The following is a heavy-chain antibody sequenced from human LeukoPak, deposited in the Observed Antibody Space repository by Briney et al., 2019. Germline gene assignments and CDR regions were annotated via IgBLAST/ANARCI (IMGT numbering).Heavy chain of an antibody. Sequence: PGGSLTLTCAASGFTFSSNSWSWVRQAPGKGLEWVSGISGNGDRTYYGDSVKGRFTISRDNSKNRMYLQMNSLRADDTAIYYCAWSCYYSYSDMDYWGQGTTVTVSS. CDR1: GFTFSSNS. CDR2: ISGNGDRT. V-gene: IGHV3-23*01. D-gene: IGHD3-10*01. CDR3: AWSCYYSYSDMDY. J-gene: IGHJ6*02.